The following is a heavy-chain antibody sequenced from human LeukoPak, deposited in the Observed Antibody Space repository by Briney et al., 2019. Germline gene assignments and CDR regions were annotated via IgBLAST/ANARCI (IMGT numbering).Heavy chain of an antibody. J-gene: IGHJ4*02. D-gene: IGHD6-19*01. CDR1: GCTFISYV. CDR2: ISTGGGGT. Sequence: PGGSLRLSCAASGCTFISYVMTWVRQAPGKGLEWVSTISTGGGGTYYADPVKGRFTISRDNSKNTLYLQMNSLKAEDTAVYYCAKRDSSGGYYFDSWGQGTQVTVSS. CDR3: AKRDSSGGYYFDS. V-gene: IGHV3-23*01.